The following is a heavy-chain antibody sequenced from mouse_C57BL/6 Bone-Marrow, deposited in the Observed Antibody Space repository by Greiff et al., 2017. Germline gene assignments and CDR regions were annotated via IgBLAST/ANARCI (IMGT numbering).Heavy chain of an antibody. CDR2: IYPRSGNT. CDR3: ARRGLPWFAY. Sequence: VQLQQSGAELARPGASVTLSCKASGYTFTSYGISWVKQRTGQGLEWIGEIYPRSGNTYYNEKFKGKATLTADKSSSTAYMELRSLTSEDSAVYFCARRGLPWFAYWGQGTLVTVSA. J-gene: IGHJ3*01. CDR1: GYTFTSYG. D-gene: IGHD3-3*01. V-gene: IGHV1-81*01.